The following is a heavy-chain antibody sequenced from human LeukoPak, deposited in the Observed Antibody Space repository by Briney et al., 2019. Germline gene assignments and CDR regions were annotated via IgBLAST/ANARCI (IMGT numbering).Heavy chain of an antibody. V-gene: IGHV3-23*01. CDR1: GFSYMHYA. Sequence: GGSLRLSCAASGFSYMHYAMSWVRQAPGKGPEWVSAIGGSDGRTYYAESVRGRFTISRDSSKDTLDLDMNSPRAEDTAVYYCVKERSDGMWYNYDFWGQGALVTVSS. CDR2: IGGSDGRT. J-gene: IGHJ4*02. D-gene: IGHD1-20*01. CDR3: VKERSDGMWYNYDF.